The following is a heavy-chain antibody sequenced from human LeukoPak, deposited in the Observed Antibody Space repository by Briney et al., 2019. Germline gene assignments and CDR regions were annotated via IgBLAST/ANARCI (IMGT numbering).Heavy chain of an antibody. Sequence: GASVKVSCKASGYTFTGYYMHWVRQAPGQGLEWMGWINPNSGGTDYAQKFQGRVTMTRDTSITTAYMELGRLRSEDTAVYYCARGGYCSSTSCLGHDIWGQGTMVTVSS. CDR3: ARGGYCSSTSCLGHDI. V-gene: IGHV1-2*02. CDR2: INPNSGGT. J-gene: IGHJ3*02. CDR1: GYTFTGYY. D-gene: IGHD2-2*03.